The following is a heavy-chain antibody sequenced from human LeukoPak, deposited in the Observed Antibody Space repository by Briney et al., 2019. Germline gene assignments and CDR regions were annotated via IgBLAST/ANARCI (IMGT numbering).Heavy chain of an antibody. J-gene: IGHJ4*02. CDR2: IIPIFGTA. CDR1: GYTFTSYD. V-gene: IGHV1-69*13. CDR3: ARDPGVATIGPHYFDY. D-gene: IGHD5-12*01. Sequence: SVKVSCKASGYTFTSYDISWVRQAPGQGLEWMGGIIPIFGTANYAQKFQGRVTITADESTSTAYMELSSLRSEDTAVYYCARDPGVATIGPHYFDYWGQGTLVTVSS.